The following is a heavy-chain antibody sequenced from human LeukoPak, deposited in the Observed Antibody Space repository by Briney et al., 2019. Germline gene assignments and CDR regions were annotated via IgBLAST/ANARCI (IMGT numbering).Heavy chain of an antibody. CDR2: ITTTTGET. V-gene: IGHV1-18*01. Sequence: ASVKVSCKASGYTFTTYAISWVRQAPGQGLEWMGWITTTTGETKYAERFQGRVALSTDTSTSTAYMELRSLTFDDTAVYYCGTTQDYSEYLLGYFDYWGQGSLVIVSS. CDR3: GTTQDYSEYLLGYFDY. CDR1: GYTFTTYA. J-gene: IGHJ4*02. D-gene: IGHD4-17*01.